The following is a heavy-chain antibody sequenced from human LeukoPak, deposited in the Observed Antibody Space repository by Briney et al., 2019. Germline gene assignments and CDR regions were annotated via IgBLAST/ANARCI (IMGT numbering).Heavy chain of an antibody. Sequence: LKPSETLSLTCAVYGGSFSGYYWSWIRQPPGKGLEWIGEINHSGSTNYNPSLKSRVTISVDTSKNQFSLKLSSVTAADTAVYYCARGSLLYQLLSSPNLPFDYWGQGTLVTVSS. CDR3: ARGSLLYQLLSSPNLPFDY. D-gene: IGHD2-2*01. J-gene: IGHJ4*02. CDR1: GGSFSGYY. CDR2: INHSGST. V-gene: IGHV4-34*01.